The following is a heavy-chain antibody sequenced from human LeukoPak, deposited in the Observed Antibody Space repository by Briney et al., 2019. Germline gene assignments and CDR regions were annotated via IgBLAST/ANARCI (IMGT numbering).Heavy chain of an antibody. CDR1: GGTFSSYA. D-gene: IGHD3-9*01. V-gene: IGHV1-69*13. CDR3: ARGGTLFLTGYFYFDY. Sequence: ASVKVSCKASGGTFSSYAISWVRQAPGQGLEWMGGIIPIFGTANYAQKFQGRVTITADESTSTAYMELSSLRSEDTAVYYCARGGTLFLTGYFYFDYWGQGTLVTVSS. CDR2: IIPIFGTA. J-gene: IGHJ4*02.